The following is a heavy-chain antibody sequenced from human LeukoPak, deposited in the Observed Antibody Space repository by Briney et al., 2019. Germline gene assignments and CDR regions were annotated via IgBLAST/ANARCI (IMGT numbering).Heavy chain of an antibody. CDR2: ISSNGGST. D-gene: IGHD5-12*01. Sequence: GGSLRLSCSASGFTFSSYAMHWVRQAPGKGLEYVSAISSNGGSTYYADSVEGRFTISRDNSKNTLYLQMSSLRAEDTAVYYCGSGRDSGYDVQTPFDYWGQGTLVTVSS. V-gene: IGHV3-64D*09. CDR3: GSGRDSGYDVQTPFDY. CDR1: GFTFSSYA. J-gene: IGHJ4*02.